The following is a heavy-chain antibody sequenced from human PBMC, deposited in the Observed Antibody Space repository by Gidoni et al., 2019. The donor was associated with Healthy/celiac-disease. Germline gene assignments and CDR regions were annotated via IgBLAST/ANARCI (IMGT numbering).Heavy chain of an antibody. CDR2: INHSGST. Sequence: QVQLQQWGAGLLKPSETLSLTCAVYGGSFSGYYWSWIRQPPGKGLEWIGEINHSGSTNYNPSLKSRVTISVDTSKNQFSLKLSSVTAADTAVYYCARVRYNWNYGTYYYYGMDVWGQGTTVTVSS. CDR3: ARVRYNWNYGTYYYYGMDV. J-gene: IGHJ6*02. D-gene: IGHD1-7*01. V-gene: IGHV4-34*01. CDR1: GGSFSGYY.